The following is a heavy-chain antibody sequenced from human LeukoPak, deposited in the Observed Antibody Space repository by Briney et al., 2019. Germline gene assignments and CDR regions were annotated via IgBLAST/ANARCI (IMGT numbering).Heavy chain of an antibody. J-gene: IGHJ4*02. V-gene: IGHV4-59*01. Sequence: PSETLSLTCTVSGGSISSYYWSWIRQPPGKGLEWIGYIYYSGSTNYNPSLKSRVTISVDTSKNQFSLKLSSVTAADTAVHYCASGYCSSTSCYHFDYWGQGTLVTVSS. D-gene: IGHD2-2*01. CDR2: IYYSGST. CDR3: ASGYCSSTSCYHFDY. CDR1: GGSISSYY.